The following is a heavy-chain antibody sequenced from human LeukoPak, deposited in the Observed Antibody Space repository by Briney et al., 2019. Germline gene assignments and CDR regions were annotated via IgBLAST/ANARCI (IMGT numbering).Heavy chain of an antibody. V-gene: IGHV3-21*01. Sequence: GGSLRLSCAASGFTFSSYSMNWVRQAPGKGLEWVSSISSSSSYIYYADSVKGRFTISRDNAKNSLYLQMNSLRAEDTVVYYCQKFWSGHASDYWGQGTLVTVSS. CDR2: ISSSSSYI. CDR1: GFTFSSYS. CDR3: QKFWSGHASDY. J-gene: IGHJ4*02. D-gene: IGHD3-3*01.